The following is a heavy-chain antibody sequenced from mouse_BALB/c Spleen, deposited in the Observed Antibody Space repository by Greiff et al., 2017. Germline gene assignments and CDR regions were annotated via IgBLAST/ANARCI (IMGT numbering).Heavy chain of an antibody. V-gene: IGHV2-9*02. Sequence: VQRVESGPGLVAPSQSLSITCTVSGFSLTSYGVHWVRQPPGKGLEWLGVIWAGGSTNYNSALMSRLSISKDNSKSQVFLKMNSLQTDDTAMYYCARDRGGNSYYFDYWGQGTTLTVSS. J-gene: IGHJ2*01. CDR3: ARDRGGNSYYFDY. CDR2: IWAGGST. D-gene: IGHD2-1*01. CDR1: GFSLTSYG.